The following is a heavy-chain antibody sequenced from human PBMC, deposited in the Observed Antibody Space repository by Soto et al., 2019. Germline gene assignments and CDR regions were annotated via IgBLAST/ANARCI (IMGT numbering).Heavy chain of an antibody. J-gene: IGHJ5*02. CDR2: IIPIFGTA. CDR3: ARALRYFDWLLSWFDP. D-gene: IGHD3-9*01. V-gene: IGHV1-69*13. Sequence: PVEVSCKASGGSLGSYAMSWVRQANRQGLEWMGGIIPIFGTANYAQKFQGRVTITADESTSTAYMELSSLRSEDTAVYYCARALRYFDWLLSWFDPWGQGTLVPVSS. CDR1: GGSLGSYA.